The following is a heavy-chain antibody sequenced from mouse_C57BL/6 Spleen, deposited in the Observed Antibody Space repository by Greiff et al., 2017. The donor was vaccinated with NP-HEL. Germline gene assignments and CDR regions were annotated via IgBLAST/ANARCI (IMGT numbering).Heavy chain of an antibody. CDR2: IYPGSGNT. CDR1: GYTFTDYY. CDR3: ARRHYGNYDWFAY. Sequence: QVQLQQSGAELVRPGASVKLSCKASGYTFTDYYINWVKQRPGQGLEWIARIYPGSGNTYYNEKFKGKATLTAEKSSSTAYMQLSSLTSDDSAVYFCARRHYGNYDWFAYWGQGTLVTVSA. J-gene: IGHJ3*01. D-gene: IGHD2-1*01. V-gene: IGHV1-76*01.